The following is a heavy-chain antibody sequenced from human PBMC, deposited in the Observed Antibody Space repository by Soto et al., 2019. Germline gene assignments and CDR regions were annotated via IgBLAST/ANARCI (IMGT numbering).Heavy chain of an antibody. D-gene: IGHD3-10*01. V-gene: IGHV3-21*01. J-gene: IGHJ6*02. Sequence: EVQLVESGGGLVKPGGSLRLSCAASGFTFSIFTMNWVRQAPGKGLEWVSSFSSVSSYIYYADSVKGRFTISRDNAKNSLYLQMNRLTAEDTAVYYRARGSGGLVVWGQGTTVTVSS. CDR2: FSSVSSYI. CDR1: GFTFSIFT. CDR3: ARGSGGLVV.